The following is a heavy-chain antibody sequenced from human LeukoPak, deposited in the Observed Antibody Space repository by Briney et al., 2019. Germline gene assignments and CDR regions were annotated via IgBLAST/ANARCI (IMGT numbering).Heavy chain of an antibody. V-gene: IGHV4-34*01. J-gene: IGHJ4*02. CDR2: INHSGST. D-gene: IGHD6-13*01. CDR1: GGSFSGYY. Sequence: PSETLSLTCAVYGGSFSGYYWSWIRQPPGKGLEWIGEINHSGSTDYNPSLQSRVTISVDTSKNQFSLKLSSVTAADTAVYYCARHRAAAGTGSNFDYWGQGTLVTVSS. CDR3: ARHRAAAGTGSNFDY.